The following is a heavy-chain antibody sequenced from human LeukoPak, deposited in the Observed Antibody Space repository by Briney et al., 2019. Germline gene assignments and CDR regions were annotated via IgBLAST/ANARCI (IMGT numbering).Heavy chain of an antibody. V-gene: IGHV3-30*03. Sequence: GGSLRLSCTASGFTFSSYGMHWVRQAPGKGLEWVAVISYDGSNKYYAVSVKGRFTISRDNSKNTLYLQMNSLRAEDTAVYYCASEWEQREFDYWGQGALVTVSS. CDR2: ISYDGSNK. J-gene: IGHJ4*02. CDR3: ASEWEQREFDY. D-gene: IGHD1-26*01. CDR1: GFTFSSYG.